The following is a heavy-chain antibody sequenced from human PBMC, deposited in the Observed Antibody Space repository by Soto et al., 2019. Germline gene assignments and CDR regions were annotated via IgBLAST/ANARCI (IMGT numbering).Heavy chain of an antibody. CDR3: ARSVPSYPSYGLDV. Sequence: GGSLRLSCAASGFTFSNYNMNWVRQAPGKGLEWVSSISSSSRTIYYADSVKGRFTISRDNAKNSLYLQMNSLRDEDTAVYYCARSVPSYPSYGLDVWGQGTTVTVSS. J-gene: IGHJ6*02. D-gene: IGHD1-26*01. CDR1: GFTFSNYN. V-gene: IGHV3-48*02. CDR2: ISSSSRTI.